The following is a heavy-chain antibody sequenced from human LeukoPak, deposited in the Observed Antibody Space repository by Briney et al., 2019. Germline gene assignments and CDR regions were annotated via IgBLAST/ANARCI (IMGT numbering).Heavy chain of an antibody. CDR3: ARAPTVLVGYCSSSSCQADY. CDR1: GFTFSSYA. Sequence: GGSLRLSCAVSGFTFSSYAMSWVRQAPGKGLEWVSVISGSGGSAYYADSVKGRFIISRDNSKNTLFLQMNSLRADDTAVYYCARAPTVLVGYCSSSSCQADYWGQGTLVTVSS. CDR2: ISGSGGSA. J-gene: IGHJ4*02. D-gene: IGHD2-2*01. V-gene: IGHV3-23*01.